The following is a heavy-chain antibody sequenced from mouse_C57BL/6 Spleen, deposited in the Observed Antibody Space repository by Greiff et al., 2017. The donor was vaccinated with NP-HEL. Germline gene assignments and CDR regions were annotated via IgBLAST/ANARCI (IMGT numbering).Heavy chain of an antibody. D-gene: IGHD2-1*01. CDR2: SRNKANDYTT. CDR1: GFTFSDFY. V-gene: IGHV7-1*01. J-gene: IGHJ1*03. CDR3: EREDGNWYFDV. Sequence: EVNVVESGGGLVQSGRSLRLSCATSGFTFSDFYMEWVRQAPGKGLEWIAASRNKANDYTTEYSASVKGRFIVSRDTSQSILYLQMNALRAEDTAIYYCEREDGNWYFDVWGTGTTVTVSS.